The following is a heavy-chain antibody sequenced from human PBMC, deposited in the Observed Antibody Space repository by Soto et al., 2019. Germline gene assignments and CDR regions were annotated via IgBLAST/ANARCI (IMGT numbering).Heavy chain of an antibody. CDR3: ARKGYGGRWSLDY. CDR1: GFTFSSYG. Sequence: QVQLVESGGGVVQPGRSLRLSCAASGFTFSSYGMHWARQAPGEGLEWVAVISYDGNRKYYADSVKGRFTISRDFSENTVDLHMNSLRVEDTAVYFCARKGYGGRWSLDYWGQGILVTVSS. D-gene: IGHD6-13*01. J-gene: IGHJ4*02. V-gene: IGHV3-30*03. CDR2: ISYDGNRK.